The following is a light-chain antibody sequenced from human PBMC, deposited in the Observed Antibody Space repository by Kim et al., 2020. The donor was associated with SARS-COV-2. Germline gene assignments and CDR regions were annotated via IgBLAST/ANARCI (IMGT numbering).Light chain of an antibody. J-gene: IGLJ3*02. V-gene: IGLV2-11*03. CDR2: DVN. CDR1: SSNIGGFNY. CDR3: CSYASNYTWL. Sequence: GQSVTISCTGTSSNIGGFNYVSWYQQHPGRAPKLMISDVNKRPSGVPDRFSGSKSGNTASLTISGLQAEDETDYYCCSYASNYTWLFGGGTKLTVL.